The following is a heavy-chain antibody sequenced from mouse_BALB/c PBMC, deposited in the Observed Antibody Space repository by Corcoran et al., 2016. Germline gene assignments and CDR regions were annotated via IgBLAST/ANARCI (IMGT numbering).Heavy chain of an antibody. J-gene: IGHJ2*01. V-gene: IGHV9-3-1*01. CDR1: GYTFTNYG. Sequence: QIQLVQSGPELQKPGETVKISCKASGYTFTNYGMNWVKQAPGKGFKWMGWINTYTGEPTYADDFKGRFAFSLETSASTAYLQINNLKNEDTATYCCARFYYEYRDFDYWGQGTTLTVSS. CDR3: ARFYYEYRDFDY. D-gene: IGHD2-4*01. CDR2: INTYTGEP.